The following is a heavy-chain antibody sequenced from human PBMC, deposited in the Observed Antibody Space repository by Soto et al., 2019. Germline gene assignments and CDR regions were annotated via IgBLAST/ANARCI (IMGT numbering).Heavy chain of an antibody. CDR1: GGSISSSNW. J-gene: IGHJ4*02. V-gene: IGHV4-4*02. CDR3: ARDSESCGGDCYYLAY. D-gene: IGHD2-21*02. Sequence: SETLSLTCAVSGGSISSSNWWTWFRQPPGKGLEWVAEIFHSGSTNYNPSLKSRVTISVDKSKNQFSLKLTSVTAADTAVYYCARDSESCGGDCYYLAYWGQGTLVTVSS. CDR2: IFHSGST.